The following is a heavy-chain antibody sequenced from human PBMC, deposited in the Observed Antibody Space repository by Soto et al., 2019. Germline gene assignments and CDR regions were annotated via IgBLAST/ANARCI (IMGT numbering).Heavy chain of an antibody. CDR2: IDSRGRTL. D-gene: IGHD6-6*01. Sequence: KAGGSLRLSCVASGFTFSDYSMSWIRQAPGKGLEWLAFIDSRGRTLSYADSVRGRFTISRDNAENSVYLQMDSLRADDTAVYYRARQAARNYIDSWGQGNSVTVSS. CDR1: GFTFSDYS. V-gene: IGHV3-11*01. J-gene: IGHJ4*02. CDR3: ARQAARNYIDS.